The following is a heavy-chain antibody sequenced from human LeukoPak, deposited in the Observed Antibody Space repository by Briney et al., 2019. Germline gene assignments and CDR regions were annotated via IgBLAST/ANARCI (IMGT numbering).Heavy chain of an antibody. D-gene: IGHD6-19*01. Sequence: GSLRLSCAASGFTFISYAMSWIRQPPGKGLEWIGYIYYSGSTNYNPSLKSRVTISVDTSKNQFSLKLASVTASDTAVYYCAKAGGSGWYGDYFDYWGQGTLVTVSS. CDR2: IYYSGST. J-gene: IGHJ4*02. CDR1: GFTFISYA. V-gene: IGHV4-59*08. CDR3: AKAGGSGWYGDYFDY.